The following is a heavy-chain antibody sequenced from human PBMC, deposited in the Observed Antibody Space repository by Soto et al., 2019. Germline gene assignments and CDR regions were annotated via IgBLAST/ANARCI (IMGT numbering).Heavy chain of an antibody. D-gene: IGHD3-3*01. Sequence: GASVKVSCKASGYTFTGYYMHWVRQAPGQGLEWMGWINPNSGGTNYAQKFQGWVTMTRDTSISTAYMELSRLRSDDTAVYYCARALEATIFVVVKAPYYFDYWGQGTLVTVSS. CDR3: ARALEATIFVVVKAPYYFDY. J-gene: IGHJ4*02. V-gene: IGHV1-2*04. CDR1: GYTFTGYY. CDR2: INPNSGGT.